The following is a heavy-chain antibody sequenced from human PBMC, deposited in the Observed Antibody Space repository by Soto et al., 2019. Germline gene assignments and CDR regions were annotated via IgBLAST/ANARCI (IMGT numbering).Heavy chain of an antibody. V-gene: IGHV4-59*08. CDR3: ARLGRYYQAFDS. CDR1: GGSISSYY. J-gene: IGHJ4*02. D-gene: IGHD3-22*01. Sequence: LSLTCTVSGGSISSYYWSWIRQPPGKGLEWIGYMYYTGSTNYNPSLKSRVTISVDRSKNQFSLKVRSVTAAGTAVYYCARLGRYYQAFDSWGQGTLVTVSS. CDR2: MYYTGST.